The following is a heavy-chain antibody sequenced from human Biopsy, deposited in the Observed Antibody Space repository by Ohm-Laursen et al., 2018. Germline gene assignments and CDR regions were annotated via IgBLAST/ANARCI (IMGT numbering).Heavy chain of an antibody. Sequence: SLRLSCAASGFTFSRYWIHWVRQAPGKGLLTWVSHTNEDGSHTDYADSVKGRFTVSRDNSKNTVVLQMNSLRPEDTALYYCAKDRWERNLHYGGGVDLWGQGTTVTVSS. CDR3: AKDRWERNLHYGGGVDL. J-gene: IGHJ6*02. CDR2: TNEDGSHT. D-gene: IGHD4-17*01. V-gene: IGHV3-74*01. CDR1: GFTFSRYW.